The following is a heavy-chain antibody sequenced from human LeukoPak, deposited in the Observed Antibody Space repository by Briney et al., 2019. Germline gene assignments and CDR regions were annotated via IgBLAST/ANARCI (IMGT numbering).Heavy chain of an antibody. CDR1: GSPFSSYV. V-gene: IGHV3-64*01. J-gene: IGHJ4*02. D-gene: IGHD1-26*01. CDR2: ISSNGGST. Sequence: GGPRSSSWAAPGSPFSSYVMNWVRQPPGKGLEYVSAISSNGGSTYYANSVKGRFTISRDNSKNTLYLQMGSLRAEDMAVYYCARGNSGSYDYWGQGTLVTVSS. CDR3: ARGNSGSYDY.